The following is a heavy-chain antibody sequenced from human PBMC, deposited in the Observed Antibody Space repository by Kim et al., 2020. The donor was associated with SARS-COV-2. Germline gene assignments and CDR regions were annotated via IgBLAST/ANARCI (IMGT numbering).Heavy chain of an antibody. CDR2: IYPGDSDT. D-gene: IGHD4-17*01. CDR3: ARLESAGGDGDYVAANDAFDI. Sequence: GESLKISCKGSGYSFTSYWIGWVRQMPGKGLEWMGIIYPGDSDTRYSPSFQGQVTISADKSISTAYLQWSSLKASDTAMYYCARLESAGGDGDYVAANDAFDIWGQGTMVTVSS. J-gene: IGHJ3*02. V-gene: IGHV5-51*01. CDR1: GYSFTSYW.